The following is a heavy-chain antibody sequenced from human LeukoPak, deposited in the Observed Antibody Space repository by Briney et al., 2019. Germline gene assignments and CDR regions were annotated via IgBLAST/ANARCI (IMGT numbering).Heavy chain of an antibody. CDR3: AKDFTAPAALPEYYFDY. V-gene: IGHV3-23*01. CDR2: ISGSGGSR. CDR1: GITFSSYA. J-gene: IGHJ4*02. Sequence: GGSLRLSCAASGITFSSYAMSWVRQAPGKGLEWVSVISGSGGSRYYADSVKGRFTISRDNSKNTLYLQMNSLRAEDTAVYYCAKDFTAPAALPEYYFDYWGQGTLVTVSS. D-gene: IGHD2-2*01.